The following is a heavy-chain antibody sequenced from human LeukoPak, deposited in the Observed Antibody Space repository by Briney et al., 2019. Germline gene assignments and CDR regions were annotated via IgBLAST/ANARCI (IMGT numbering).Heavy chain of an antibody. V-gene: IGHV3-33*01. CDR3: ARDRDAAAGPKGEIWFDP. D-gene: IGHD6-13*01. CDR2: IWYDGSNK. J-gene: IGHJ5*02. CDR1: GFTFSSYG. Sequence: AGGSLRLSCAASGFTFSSYGMHWVRQAPGKGLEWVAVIWYDGSNKYYADSVKGRFTISRDNSKNTLYLQMNSLRAEDTAVYYCARDRDAAAGPKGEIWFDPWGQGTLVTVSS.